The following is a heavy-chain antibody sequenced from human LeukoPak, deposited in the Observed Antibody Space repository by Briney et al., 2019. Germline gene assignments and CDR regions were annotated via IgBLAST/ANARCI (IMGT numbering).Heavy chain of an antibody. CDR1: GFTFDDYG. CDR3: AKQSAPYSSGWTPMDV. V-gene: IGHV3-30*18. Sequence: PGGSLRLSCAASGFTFDDYGMSWVRQALGKGLEWVAVMSSDGRNKYYADSVKGRFTISRDNSKNTVYLQMNSLRTEDTAVYYCAKQSAPYSSGWTPMDVWGQGTTVTVSS. CDR2: MSSDGRNK. J-gene: IGHJ6*02. D-gene: IGHD6-19*01.